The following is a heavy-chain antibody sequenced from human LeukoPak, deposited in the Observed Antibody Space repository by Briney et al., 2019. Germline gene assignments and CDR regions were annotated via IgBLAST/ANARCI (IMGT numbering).Heavy chain of an antibody. J-gene: IGHJ4*02. CDR3: ARGVPVAAAGTRDY. Sequence: WASVKVSCKASGYTFTSYDINWVRQATGQGLEWMGWMNPNSGNTGYAQKFQGRVTMSRNTSISTAYMELSSLRSEDTAVYYCARGVPVAAAGTRDYWGQGTLVTVSS. D-gene: IGHD6-13*01. CDR1: GYTFTSYD. CDR2: MNPNSGNT. V-gene: IGHV1-8*01.